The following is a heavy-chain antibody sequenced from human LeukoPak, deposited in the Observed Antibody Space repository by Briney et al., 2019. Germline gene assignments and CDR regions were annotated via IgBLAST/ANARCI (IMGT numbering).Heavy chain of an antibody. V-gene: IGHV1-46*01. CDR1: GYAFTTYW. CDR2: INANDGST. D-gene: IGHD6-13*01. CDR3: ARAPRNSSTMLDY. Sequence: AXVRVSCKASGYAFTTYWMQWVRQAPGQGLEWMALINANDGSTAYAPKFQGRVTLTRDTSTSIVYMDMSSLRSEDTAVYYCARAPRNSSTMLDYWGQGTLVTVSS. J-gene: IGHJ4*02.